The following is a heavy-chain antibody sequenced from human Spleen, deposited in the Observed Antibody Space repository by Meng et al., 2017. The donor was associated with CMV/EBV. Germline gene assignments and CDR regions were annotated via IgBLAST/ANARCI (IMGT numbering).Heavy chain of an antibody. CDR2: ISYDGSNK. Sequence: GESLKISCAASGFTFSSYAMHWVRQAPGKGLEWVAVISYDGSNKYYADSVKGRFTISRDTSKNTLYMQMNSLRAEDTAVYYCAKNSAYDRRLDYWGQGTLVTVSS. D-gene: IGHD5-12*01. J-gene: IGHJ4*02. V-gene: IGHV3-30*04. CDR3: AKNSAYDRRLDY. CDR1: GFTFSSYA.